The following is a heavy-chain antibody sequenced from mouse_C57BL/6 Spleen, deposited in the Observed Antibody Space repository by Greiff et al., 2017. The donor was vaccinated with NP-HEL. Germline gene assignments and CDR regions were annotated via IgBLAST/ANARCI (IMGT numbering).Heavy chain of an antibody. CDR1: GYAFSSYW. J-gene: IGHJ2*01. CDR2: IYPGDGDT. CDR3: ARTTTEYYFDY. Sequence: QVQLQQSGAELVKPGASVKISCKASGYAFSSYWMNWVKQRPGKGLEWIGQIYPGDGDTNYNGKFKGKATLTADKSSSTAYMQLSSLTSEDSAVYFCARTTTEYYFDYWGQGTTLTVSS. V-gene: IGHV1-80*01. D-gene: IGHD1-1*01.